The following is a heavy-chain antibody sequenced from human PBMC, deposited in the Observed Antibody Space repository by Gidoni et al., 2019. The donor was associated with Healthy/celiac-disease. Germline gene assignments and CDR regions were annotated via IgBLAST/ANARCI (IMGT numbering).Heavy chain of an antibody. D-gene: IGHD3-22*01. CDR1: GFTFSNAW. Sequence: EVQLVESGGGLVKPGGSLRLSCAASGFTFSNAWMSWVRQAQGKGLEWVGRIKSKTDGGTTDYAAPVKGRFTISRDDSKNTLYLQMNSLKTEDTAVYYCTTETLYYYDSSGYYYVDAFDIWGQGTMVTVSS. CDR2: IKSKTDGGTT. CDR3: TTETLYYYDSSGYYYVDAFDI. J-gene: IGHJ3*02. V-gene: IGHV3-15*01.